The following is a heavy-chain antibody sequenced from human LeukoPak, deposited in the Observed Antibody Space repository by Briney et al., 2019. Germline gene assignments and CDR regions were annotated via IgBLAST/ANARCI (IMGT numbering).Heavy chain of an antibody. CDR3: ARDDFIAAAGHDY. J-gene: IGHJ4*02. V-gene: IGHV3-21*01. Sequence: GGSLRLSCAASGFTFSSYNMNWVRQAPGKGLEWVSSISSTSSYIYYADSVKGRFTISRDNAENSLYLQMNSLRAGDTAVYYCARDDFIAAAGHDYWGQGTLVTVSS. D-gene: IGHD6-13*01. CDR1: GFTFSSYN. CDR2: ISSTSSYI.